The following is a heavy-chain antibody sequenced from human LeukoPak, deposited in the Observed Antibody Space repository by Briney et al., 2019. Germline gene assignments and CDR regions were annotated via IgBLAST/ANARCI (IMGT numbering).Heavy chain of an antibody. CDR2: INHSGST. V-gene: IGHV4-34*01. CDR1: GGSFSGYY. Sequence: SETLSLTCAVYGGSFSGYYWSWIRQPPGKGLEWIGEINHSGSTNYNPSLKSRVTISVDTSKNQFSLKLSSVTAADTAVYYCARLGYPYDYVWGSYRPHFDYWGQGTLVTVSS. CDR3: ARLGYPYDYVWGSYRPHFDY. D-gene: IGHD3-16*02. J-gene: IGHJ4*02.